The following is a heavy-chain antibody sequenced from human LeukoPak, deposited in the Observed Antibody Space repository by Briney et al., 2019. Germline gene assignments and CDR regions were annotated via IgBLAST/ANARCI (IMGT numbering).Heavy chain of an antibody. CDR3: ARAGYYYGSGTDFDY. CDR1: GYTFTGYY. J-gene: IGHJ4*02. Sequence: ASVKVSCKPSGYTFTGYYMHWVRQAPGQGLEWMGWINPNSGGTNYAQKFQGRVTMTRDTSISTAYMELSRLRSDDTAVYYCARAGYYYGSGTDFDYWGQGTLVTVSS. CDR2: INPNSGGT. V-gene: IGHV1-2*02. D-gene: IGHD3-10*01.